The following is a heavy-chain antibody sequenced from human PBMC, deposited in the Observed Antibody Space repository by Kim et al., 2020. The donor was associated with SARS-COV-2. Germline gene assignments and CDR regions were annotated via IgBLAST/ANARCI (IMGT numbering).Heavy chain of an antibody. D-gene: IGHD3-16*01. CDR3: ARDIGGGGSYYDY. J-gene: IGHJ4*02. V-gene: IGHV3-30*01. Sequence: ADSVKGRLTTSRDNSKNTLYLQMNSLRAEDRAVYYWARDIGGGGSYYDYWGQGTLVTVSS.